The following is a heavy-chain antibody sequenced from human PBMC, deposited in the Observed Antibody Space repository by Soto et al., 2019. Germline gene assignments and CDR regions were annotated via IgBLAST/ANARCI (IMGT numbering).Heavy chain of an antibody. CDR3: ARSMYQLLTIVGYDAFDI. V-gene: IGHV1-69*12. J-gene: IGHJ3*02. CDR2: IIPIFGTA. Sequence: QVQLVQSGAEVKKPGSSVKVSCKASGGTFSSYAINWVRQAPGQGLEWMGGIIPIFGTANNAQKFQGRVTISADESTSTAYMELSSLRSEDTAVYYCARSMYQLLTIVGYDAFDIWGQGTMVTVSS. D-gene: IGHD2-2*01. CDR1: GGTFSSYA.